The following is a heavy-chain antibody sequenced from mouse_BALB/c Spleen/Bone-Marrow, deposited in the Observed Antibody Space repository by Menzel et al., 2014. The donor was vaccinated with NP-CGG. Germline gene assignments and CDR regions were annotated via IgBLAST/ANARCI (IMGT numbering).Heavy chain of an antibody. CDR2: INPSNGGT. V-gene: IGHV1S81*02. CDR1: GHTFTSYY. CDR3: TRDHYYYGSSYWYFDV. Sequence: QVQLKQSGAELVKPGASVKLSCKASGHTFTSYYMYWVKQRPGQGLEWIGGINPSNGGTNFNEKFKSKATLTVDKSSSTAYMQLSSLTSEDSAVYYCTRDHYYYGSSYWYFDVWGEGTTVPVSS. J-gene: IGHJ1*01. D-gene: IGHD1-1*01.